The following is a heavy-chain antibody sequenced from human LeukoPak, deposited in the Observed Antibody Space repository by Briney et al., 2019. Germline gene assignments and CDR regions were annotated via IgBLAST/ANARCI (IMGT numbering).Heavy chain of an antibody. CDR3: AKGIGVADD. CDR2: ISGSGGRT. CDR1: GFTFSSYG. J-gene: IGHJ4*02. V-gene: IGHV3-23*01. D-gene: IGHD2-2*01. Sequence: PGGSLRLSCAASGFTFSSYGMSWVRQAPGKGLEWVSAISGSGGRTYYADSVKGRFTISRDNSKNTLYLQMNSLRAEDTAAYYCAKGIGVADDWGQGTLVTVSS.